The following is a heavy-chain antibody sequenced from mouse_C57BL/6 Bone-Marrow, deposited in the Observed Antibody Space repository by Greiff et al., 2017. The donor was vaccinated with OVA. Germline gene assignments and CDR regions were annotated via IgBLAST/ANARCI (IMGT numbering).Heavy chain of an antibody. CDR2: ISYDGSN. CDR1: GYSITSGYY. J-gene: IGHJ2*01. Sequence: EVKLQESGPGLVKPSQSLSLTCSVTGYSITSGYYWNWIRQFPGNKLEWMGYISYDGSNNYNPSLKNRISITRDTSKNQFFLKLNSVTTADTATYYCARGYGSSGAYWGQGTTLTVSS. D-gene: IGHD1-1*01. CDR3: ARGYGSSGAY. V-gene: IGHV3-6*01.